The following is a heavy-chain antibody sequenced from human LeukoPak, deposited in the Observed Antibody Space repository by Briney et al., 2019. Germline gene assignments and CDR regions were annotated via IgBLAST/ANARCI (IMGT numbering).Heavy chain of an antibody. CDR1: GDSVSSTSVT. D-gene: IGHD2-2*01. J-gene: IGHJ5*02. V-gene: IGHV6-1*01. Sequence: SQTLSLTCAISGDSVSSTSVTWNWIRQSPSRGLEWLGRTYYRSTWYNDYAVSVRGRITVNPDTSKNQFSLHLNSVTPEDTAVYYCARRLTQYDCFDPWGQGILVTVSS. CDR2: TYYRSTWYN. CDR3: ARRLTQYDCFDP.